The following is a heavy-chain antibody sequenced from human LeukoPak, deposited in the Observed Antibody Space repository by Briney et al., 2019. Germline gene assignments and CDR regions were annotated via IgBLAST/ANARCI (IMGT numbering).Heavy chain of an antibody. J-gene: IGHJ4*02. D-gene: IGHD2-15*01. CDR3: AKQLGYCSDGSCYFPY. CDR2: ISNNGGYT. V-gene: IGHV3-23*01. Sequence: GGFLRLSCAASGFTFSSSAMSWVRQAPGKGLEWVSAISNNGGYTYYADSVQGRFTISRDNSKSTLCLQMNSLRAEDTAVYYCAKQLGYCSDGSCYFPYWGQGTLVTVSS. CDR1: GFTFSSSA.